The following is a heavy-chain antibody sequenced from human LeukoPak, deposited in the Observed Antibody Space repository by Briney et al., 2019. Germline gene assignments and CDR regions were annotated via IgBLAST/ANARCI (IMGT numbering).Heavy chain of an antibody. Sequence: SETLSLTCTVSGGSISSSSYYWGWIRQPPGKGLEWIGSIYYSGSTYYNPSLKSRVTISVDTSKNQFSLKLSSVTAADTAVYYCARELYSGYQSNWFDPWGQGTLVTVSS. J-gene: IGHJ5*02. CDR1: GGSISSSSYY. CDR3: ARELYSGYQSNWFDP. V-gene: IGHV4-39*01. CDR2: IYYSGST. D-gene: IGHD5-12*01.